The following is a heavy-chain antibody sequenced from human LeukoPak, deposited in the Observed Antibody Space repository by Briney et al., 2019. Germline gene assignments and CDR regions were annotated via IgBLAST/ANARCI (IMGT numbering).Heavy chain of an antibody. CDR2: SRNKANSYST. Sequence: GGSLRLSCEGSGFTFNTYWMSWVRQAPGKGLEWVGRSRNKANSYSTTFGKSVKGRLTISRDESENSLYLQLNSLKTEDTGVYYCVRLSRGAMNYYMDVWGKGTTVTISS. V-gene: IGHV3-72*01. CDR1: GFTFNTYW. D-gene: IGHD3-10*01. CDR3: VRLSRGAMNYYMDV. J-gene: IGHJ6*03.